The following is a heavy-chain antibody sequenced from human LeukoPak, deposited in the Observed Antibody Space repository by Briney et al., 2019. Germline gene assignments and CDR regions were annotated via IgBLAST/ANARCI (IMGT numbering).Heavy chain of an antibody. CDR2: IYYSGST. CDR3: ARTSRRGWLAFDY. J-gene: IGHJ4*02. Sequence: SQTLSLTCTVSGGSISSGDYYWSWIRQPPGKGLEWIGYIYYSGSTYYNPSLKSRVTISVDTSKSQFSLKLSSVTAADTAVYYCARTSRRGWLAFDYWGQGTLVTVSS. D-gene: IGHD3-22*01. CDR1: GGSISSGDYY. V-gene: IGHV4-30-4*08.